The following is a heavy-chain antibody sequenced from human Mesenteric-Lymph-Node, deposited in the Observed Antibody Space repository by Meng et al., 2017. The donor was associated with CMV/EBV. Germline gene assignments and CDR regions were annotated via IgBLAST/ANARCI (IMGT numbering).Heavy chain of an antibody. CDR1: GYTFIDYY. CDR3: AGDRDTDWYSPFDY. CDR2: INPKTGGR. V-gene: IGHV1-2*06. Sequence: QVQLVQSGAEVKKPGASVRVSCKASGYTFIDYYINWVRQAPGQGLEWMGRINPKTGGRSYAQNFQGRVTMTRDTSINTAYMEVNRLSSDDTAMYYCAGDRDTDWYSPFDYWGPGTLVTVSS. D-gene: IGHD3-9*01. J-gene: IGHJ4*02.